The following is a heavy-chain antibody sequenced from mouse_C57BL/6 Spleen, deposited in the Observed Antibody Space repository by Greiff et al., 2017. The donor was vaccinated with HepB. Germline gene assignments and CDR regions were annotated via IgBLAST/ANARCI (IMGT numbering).Heavy chain of an antibody. D-gene: IGHD2-13*01. Sequence: VQLQESGPELVKPGASVKISCKASGYAFSSSWMNWVKQRPGKGLEWIGRIYPGDGDTNYNGKFKGKATLTADKSSSTAYMQLSSLTSEDSAVYFCARDYNFDYWGQGTTLTVSS. V-gene: IGHV1-82*01. CDR3: ARDYNFDY. CDR2: IYPGDGDT. CDR1: GYAFSSSW. J-gene: IGHJ2*01.